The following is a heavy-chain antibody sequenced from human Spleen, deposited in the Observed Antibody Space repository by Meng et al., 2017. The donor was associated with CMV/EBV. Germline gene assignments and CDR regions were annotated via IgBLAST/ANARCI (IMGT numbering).Heavy chain of an antibody. V-gene: IGHV3-21*01. CDR2: ITSGSGSI. D-gene: IGHD2-2*01. Sequence: GESLKISCAASGFIFSSYDMTWVRQAPGKGLEWVSSITSGSGSIYYADSVKGRFTVSRDNARNSLYLQMNSLRAEDTAVYYCAREKECSSTSCQFALYYYYGMDVWGQGTTVTVSS. J-gene: IGHJ6*02. CDR3: AREKECSSTSCQFALYYYYGMDV. CDR1: GFIFSSYD.